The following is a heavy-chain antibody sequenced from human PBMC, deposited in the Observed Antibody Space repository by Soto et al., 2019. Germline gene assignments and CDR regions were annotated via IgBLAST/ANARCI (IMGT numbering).Heavy chain of an antibody. Sequence: QVQLVQSGAELKKPGSSVKVSCKASGDTFSGYPINWVRQAPGEGLEWMGRIIPVFGTTNDAQRFEGRVTFTEDDSTNTAYLELMGRLYEDTAVYYCARDGGFGELKYWGPGTLVTVSS. CDR2: IIPVFGTT. CDR3: ARDGGFGELKY. V-gene: IGHV1-69*18. CDR1: GDTFSGYP. D-gene: IGHD3-10*01. J-gene: IGHJ4*02.